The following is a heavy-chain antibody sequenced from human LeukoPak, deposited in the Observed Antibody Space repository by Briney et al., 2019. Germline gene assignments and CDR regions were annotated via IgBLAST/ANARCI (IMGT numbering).Heavy chain of an antibody. CDR3: ARAGIAAAGTLDY. CDR2: IIPIFGTA. Sequence: SVTVSFKASGGTFISYAISWVRQAPGQGGEWMGGIIPIFGTANYAQKFQGRVAITADESTSTAYMELSSLRSEDTAVYYCARAGIAAAGTLDYWGQGTLVTVSS. J-gene: IGHJ4*02. V-gene: IGHV1-69*01. D-gene: IGHD6-13*01. CDR1: GGTFISYA.